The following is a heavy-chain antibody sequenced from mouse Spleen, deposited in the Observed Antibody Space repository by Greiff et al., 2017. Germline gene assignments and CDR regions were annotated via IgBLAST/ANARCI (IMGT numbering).Heavy chain of an antibody. CDR3: ASYCGSSSYYWYFDV. Sequence: VQLKHSGPELVKPGASVKISCKASGYSFTDYNMNWVKQSNGKSLEWIGVINPNYGTTSYNQKFKGKATLTVDQSSSTAYMQLNSLTSEDSAVYYCASYCGSSSYYWYFDVWGAGTTVTGSS. CDR2: INPNYGTT. D-gene: IGHD1-1*01. V-gene: IGHV1-39*01. CDR1: GYSFTDYN. J-gene: IGHJ1*01.